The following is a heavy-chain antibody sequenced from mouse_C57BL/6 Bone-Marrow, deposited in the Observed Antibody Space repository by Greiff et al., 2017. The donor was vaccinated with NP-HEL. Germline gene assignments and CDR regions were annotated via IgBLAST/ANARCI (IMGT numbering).Heavy chain of an antibody. D-gene: IGHD2-3*01. CDR1: GFNIKDDY. CDR3: TTNLYYYAMDY. J-gene: IGHJ4*01. V-gene: IGHV14-4*01. CDR2: IDPENGDT. Sequence: VKLMASGAELVRPGASVQLSCTASGFNIKDDYMHWVKQRPEQGLEWIGWIDPENGDTEYASKFQGKATITADTSSNTAYLQLSSLTSEDTAVYYCTTNLYYYAMDYWGQGTSVTVSS.